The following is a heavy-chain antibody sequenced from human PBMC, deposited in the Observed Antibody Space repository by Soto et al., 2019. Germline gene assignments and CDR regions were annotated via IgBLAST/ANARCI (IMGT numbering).Heavy chain of an antibody. CDR2: IHYSGST. D-gene: IGHD3-22*01. CDR1: GGPISSYN. V-gene: IGHV4-59*08. Sequence: SETLSLPCTVSGGPISSYNWSWIRQPPGKGLEWIGYIHYSGSTNYNPSLKSRVTISVDTSKNQFSLKLSSVTAADTAVYYCGRPHSDSSGYYYLFDYWGKGTLVTVS. J-gene: IGHJ4*02. CDR3: GRPHSDSSGYYYLFDY.